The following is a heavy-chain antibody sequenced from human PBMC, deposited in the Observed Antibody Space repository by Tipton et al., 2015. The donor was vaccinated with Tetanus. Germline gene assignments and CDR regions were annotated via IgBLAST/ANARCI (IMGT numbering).Heavy chain of an antibody. V-gene: IGHV1-2*02. CDR2: INTNSGGT. J-gene: IGHJ5*02. D-gene: IGHD1-1*01. CDR3: ARDWNPFQMAQWGWFDP. CDR1: GYTFTGYY. Sequence: QLVQSGAEVKKPGASVKVSCKASGYTFTGYYMHWVRQAPGQGLEWMGWINTNSGGTNYAQKFQGRVTMSRDTSISTAYMELSRLRSDDTAVYYCARDWNPFQMAQWGWFDPWGQGTLVTVSS.